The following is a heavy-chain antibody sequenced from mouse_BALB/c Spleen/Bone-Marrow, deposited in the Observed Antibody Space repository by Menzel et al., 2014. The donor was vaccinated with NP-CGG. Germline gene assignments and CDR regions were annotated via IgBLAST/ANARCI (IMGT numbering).Heavy chain of an antibody. J-gene: IGHJ3*01. CDR2: INSDGGST. V-gene: IGHV5-2*01. Sequence: EVQLPQYGGGLVQPGESLKLSCESNEYEFPSHDMSWVRKTPEKRLELVAAINSDGGSTYYPDTMERRFIISRDNSKKTLYLQMSSLRSEDTAFYYCARHGDYYGSSLFAYWGEGTLVTVSA. CDR1: EYEFPSHD. D-gene: IGHD1-1*01. CDR3: ARHGDYYGSSLFAY.